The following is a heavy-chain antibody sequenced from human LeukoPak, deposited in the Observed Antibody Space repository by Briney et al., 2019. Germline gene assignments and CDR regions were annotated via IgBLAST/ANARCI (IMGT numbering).Heavy chain of an antibody. CDR3: ARRPTLYDTSGYYRGKYFDY. V-gene: IGHV4-39*02. CDR1: GASVSMGSYY. J-gene: IGHJ4*02. D-gene: IGHD3-22*01. CDR2: DFYTGGT. Sequence: PSETLSLTCSVSGASVSMGSYYWAWVRQPPGRGLEWIACDFYTGGTYYNPSLKSRVTISEDTSKNHFSLMLSSVAAADTAVYYCARRPTLYDTSGYYRGKYFDYWGQGTLVTVSS.